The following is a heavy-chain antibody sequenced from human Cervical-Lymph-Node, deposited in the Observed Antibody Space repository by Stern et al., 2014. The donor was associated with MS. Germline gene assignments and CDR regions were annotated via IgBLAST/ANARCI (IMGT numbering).Heavy chain of an antibody. J-gene: IGHJ4*02. CDR3: ASLAVAAIQPNN. CDR2: IIPIFGSS. CDR1: GGTFSTYP. Sequence: VQLEESGAEVKKPGSSVKVSCKASGGTFSTYPISWVQQAPGQGLEWMGGIIPIFGSSNYAQKFQGRVTISADESTRTAYMELSSLRSEDSAVYYCASLAVAAIQPNNWGQGTQVTVSS. D-gene: IGHD6-19*01. V-gene: IGHV1-69*01.